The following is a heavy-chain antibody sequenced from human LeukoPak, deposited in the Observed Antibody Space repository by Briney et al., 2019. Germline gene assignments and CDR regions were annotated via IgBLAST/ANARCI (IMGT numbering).Heavy chain of an antibody. Sequence: PGGSLRLSCAASGFTFSSYEMNWVRQAPGKGLEWVSYISSSGSTIYYADSVKGRFTISRDNAKNTLYLQMNSLRAEDTAVYYCAKWDSSSWKYYYMDVWGKGTTVTISS. J-gene: IGHJ6*03. V-gene: IGHV3-48*03. CDR2: ISSSGSTI. D-gene: IGHD6-13*01. CDR1: GFTFSSYE. CDR3: AKWDSSSWKYYYMDV.